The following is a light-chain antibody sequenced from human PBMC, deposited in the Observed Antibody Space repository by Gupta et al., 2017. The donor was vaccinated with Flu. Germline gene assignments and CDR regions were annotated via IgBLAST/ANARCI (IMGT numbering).Light chain of an antibody. J-gene: IGKJ2*01. CDR2: KAS. CDR1: QNINKW. Sequence: DIQMTQSPSTLSASVGDRVTITCRASQNINKWLAWYQQKPGKAPSLLIYKASTLETGVPSRFSGSGSGTDFTLTISSLQPDDFATYYCQQYSGYSYTFGQGVKLGIK. V-gene: IGKV1-5*03. CDR3: QQYSGYSYT.